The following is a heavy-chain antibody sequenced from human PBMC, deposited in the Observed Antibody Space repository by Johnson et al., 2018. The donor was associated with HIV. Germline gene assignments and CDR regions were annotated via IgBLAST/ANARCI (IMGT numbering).Heavy chain of an antibody. V-gene: IGHV3-20*04. CDR3: VRDDGSDYEAVDI. CDR1: GFTFDDYG. Sequence: EVQLVESGGGALRPGGSLRLSCEASGFTFDDYGMSWVRQGPGKGLEWVSGINWNSGSIGYADPVKGRFTISRDNARKSLYLQMNNLRAEDTAVYSCVRDDGSDYEAVDIWGQGTMVTVSS. D-gene: IGHD3-16*01. CDR2: INWNSGSI. J-gene: IGHJ3*02.